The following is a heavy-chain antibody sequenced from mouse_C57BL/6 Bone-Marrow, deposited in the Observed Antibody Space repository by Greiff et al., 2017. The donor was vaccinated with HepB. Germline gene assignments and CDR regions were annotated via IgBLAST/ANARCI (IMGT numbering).Heavy chain of an antibody. CDR3: ARRAYYYRSSYYWYFDV. Sequence: EVQLQQSGPELVKPGASVKIPCKASGYTFTDYNMDWLKQSHGKSLEWIGDINPNNGGTIYNQKFKGKATLTVDKSSSTAYMELRSLTSEDTAVYYCARRAYYYRSSYYWYFDVWGTGTTVTVSS. CDR2: INPNNGGT. CDR1: GYTFTDYN. V-gene: IGHV1-18*01. D-gene: IGHD1-1*01. J-gene: IGHJ1*03.